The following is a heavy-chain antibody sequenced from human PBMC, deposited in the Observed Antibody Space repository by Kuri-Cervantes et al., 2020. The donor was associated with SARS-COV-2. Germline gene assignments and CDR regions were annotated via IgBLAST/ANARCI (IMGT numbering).Heavy chain of an antibody. V-gene: IGHV3-48*03. J-gene: IGHJ3*02. CDR1: GFTFSSYE. D-gene: IGHD3-16*01. Sequence: GGSLRLSCAASGFTFSSYEMNWVRQAPGKGLEWVSYISSSGSTIYYADSVKGRFTISRDNARNSLSLQMNSLGADDTAVYYCTRGDYVDKSDNFQDVFDIWGQGTLVTISS. CDR3: TRGDYVDKSDNFQDVFDI. CDR2: ISSSGSTI.